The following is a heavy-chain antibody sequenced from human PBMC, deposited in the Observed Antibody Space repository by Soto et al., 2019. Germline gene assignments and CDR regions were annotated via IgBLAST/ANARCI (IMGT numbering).Heavy chain of an antibody. V-gene: IGHV3-48*01. D-gene: IGHD2-21*01. CDR1: GFTFSQYG. J-gene: IGHJ4*02. Sequence: GGSLRLSCIASGFTFSQYGLNWVRQAPGKGLEWVAFIRSSSTTEYADSVRGRFTISRDNAKNSMYLQMNSLRGEDTAMYYCAREEGHIDYWGQGTLVTVSS. CDR3: AREEGHIDY. CDR2: IRSSSTT.